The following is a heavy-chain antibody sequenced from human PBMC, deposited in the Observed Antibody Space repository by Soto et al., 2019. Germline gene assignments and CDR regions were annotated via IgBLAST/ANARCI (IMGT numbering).Heavy chain of an antibody. CDR2: ISSSSSTI. Sequence: EVQLVESGGGLVQPGGSLRLSCAASGFTFSSYSMNWVRQAPGKGLEWVSYISSSSSTIYYADSVKGRFTISRDNAKNSLYLQMNSLRAEDTAVYYCAREVTGGVSVVVAATPYYYMDVWGKGTTVTVSS. D-gene: IGHD2-15*01. CDR1: GFTFSSYS. V-gene: IGHV3-48*01. J-gene: IGHJ6*03. CDR3: AREVTGGVSVVVAATPYYYMDV.